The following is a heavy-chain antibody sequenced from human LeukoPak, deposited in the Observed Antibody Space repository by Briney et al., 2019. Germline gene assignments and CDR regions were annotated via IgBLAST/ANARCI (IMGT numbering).Heavy chain of an antibody. CDR1: GGSISTYY. D-gene: IGHD5-12*01. Sequence: SSGTLSLTCTVSGGSISTYYWSWIRQPPGKGLEWIGYMCNSGSTNYNPSLKSRVTISIDTSKNQVSLRLSSVTAADTAVYYCATDKGYHYYWGQGTLVTVSS. CDR3: ATDKGYHYY. V-gene: IGHV4-4*08. CDR2: MCNSGST. J-gene: IGHJ4*02.